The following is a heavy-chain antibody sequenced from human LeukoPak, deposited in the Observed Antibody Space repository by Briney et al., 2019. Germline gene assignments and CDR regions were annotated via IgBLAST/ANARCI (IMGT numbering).Heavy chain of an antibody. J-gene: IGHJ5*02. V-gene: IGHV3-23*01. D-gene: IGHD6-13*01. CDR2: MSSSDDGR. Sequence: GGSLRLSCATSGFSFSSYAMSWVRQAPGKGLEWVSAMSSSDDGRYYAASVRGRFTISRDNSKNTLYLQMNSLRAEDTAVYYCAKGKPAAGVISPFDPWGQGTLVTVSS. CDR3: AKGKPAAGVISPFDP. CDR1: GFSFSSYA.